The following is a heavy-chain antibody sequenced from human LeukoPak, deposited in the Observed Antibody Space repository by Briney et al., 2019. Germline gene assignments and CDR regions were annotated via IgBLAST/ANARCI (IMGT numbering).Heavy chain of an antibody. J-gene: IGHJ4*02. Sequence: GASVKVSCKASGYTFTAYYMHWVRQAPGQGLEWMGWINLNSGGSNYAQKFQGRVTMTRDTSISAAYLELSRLGSDDTAVYYCARGHYESSGYYLGYWGQGTLATVSS. D-gene: IGHD3-22*01. CDR3: ARGHYESSGYYLGY. CDR1: GYTFTAYY. CDR2: INLNSGGS. V-gene: IGHV1-2*02.